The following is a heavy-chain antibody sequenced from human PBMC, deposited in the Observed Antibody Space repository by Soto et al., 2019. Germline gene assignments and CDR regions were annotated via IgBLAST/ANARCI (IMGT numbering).Heavy chain of an antibody. J-gene: IGHJ1*01. CDR2: ISGSGDST. V-gene: IGHV3-23*01. Sequence: GGSLRLSCAASGFTFSSYSMSWVRQAPGKGLEWVSGISGSGDSTYYADSVKGRFTISRDNSKNTLYLQMNSLRAEDTAVYYCAKGVPGIAVAGTGYFQHWGQGTLVTVSS. CDR1: GFTFSSYS. CDR3: AKGVPGIAVAGTGYFQH. D-gene: IGHD6-19*01.